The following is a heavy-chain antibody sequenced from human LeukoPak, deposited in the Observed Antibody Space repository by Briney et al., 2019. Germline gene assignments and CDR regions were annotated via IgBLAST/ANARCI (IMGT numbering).Heavy chain of an antibody. CDR1: GGSMESYY. CDR2: IYDSGST. Sequence: SETLSLTCSASGGSMESYYWSWIRQPPGKGLEWIGYIYDSGSTNYNPSLMSRVTISVDKAKNQFSLRLSSVTAADTAVYYCARHNPHSSSWSYYFDYWGQGTLVTVSS. D-gene: IGHD6-13*01. CDR3: ARHNPHSSSWSYYFDY. V-gene: IGHV4-59*08. J-gene: IGHJ4*02.